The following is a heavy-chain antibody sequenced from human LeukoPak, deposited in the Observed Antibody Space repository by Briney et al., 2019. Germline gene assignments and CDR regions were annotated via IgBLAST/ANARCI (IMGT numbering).Heavy chain of an antibody. V-gene: IGHV1-3*01. CDR1: GYTFTSYA. J-gene: IGHJ4*02. Sequence: ASVKVSCKASGYTFTSYAMHWVRQAPGQRLEWMGWINAGNGNTKYSQKFQGRVTIATDTSVSTAYMELSSLRSEDTAVYYCARGYYYDSSGYGGWGQGTLVTVSS. CDR2: INAGNGNT. CDR3: ARGYYYDSSGYGG. D-gene: IGHD3-22*01.